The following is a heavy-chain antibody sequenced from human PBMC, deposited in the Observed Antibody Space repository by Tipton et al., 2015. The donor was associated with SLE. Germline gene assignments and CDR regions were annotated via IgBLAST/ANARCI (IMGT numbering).Heavy chain of an antibody. CDR3: ARGREDVWFGEMENAFDM. CDR1: GGSIRNFY. Sequence: GLVKPSETLSLTCIVSGGSIRNFYWSWIRQPPGKGLEWIGYMYDSGSTHYHPSLQGRVTISGDTSKNQLSLRLTSVTAADTAVYYCARGREDVWFGEMENAFDMWGHGTMVTVSS. CDR2: MYDSGST. D-gene: IGHD3-10*01. J-gene: IGHJ3*02. V-gene: IGHV4-59*01.